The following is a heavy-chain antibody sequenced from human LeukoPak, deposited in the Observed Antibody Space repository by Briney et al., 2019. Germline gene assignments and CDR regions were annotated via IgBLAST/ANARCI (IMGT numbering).Heavy chain of an antibody. D-gene: IGHD6-13*01. CDR2: INPSGGST. CDR1: GYTFTSYY. V-gene: IGHV1-46*01. Sequence: ASVKVSCKASGYTFTSYYMHWVRQAPGQGLEWMGIINPSGGSTSYAQKFQGRVTMTRDMSTSTVYMELSSLRSEDTAVYYCARERLIAAAGRVLIYWGQGTLVTVSS. J-gene: IGHJ4*02. CDR3: ARERLIAAAGRVLIY.